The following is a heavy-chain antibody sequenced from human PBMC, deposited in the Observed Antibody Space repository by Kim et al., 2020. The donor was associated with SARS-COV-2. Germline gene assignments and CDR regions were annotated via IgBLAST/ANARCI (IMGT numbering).Heavy chain of an antibody. J-gene: IGHJ4*02. CDR1: GFTFSSYA. D-gene: IGHD2-8*01. CDR2: ISYDGSNK. Sequence: GGSLRLSCAASGFTFSSYAMHWVRQAPGKGLEWVAVISYDGSNKYYADSVKGRFTISRDNSKNTLYLQMNSLRAEDTAVYYCARRGPPYCTNGVCYITYYFDYWGQGTLVTVSS. V-gene: IGHV3-30-3*01. CDR3: ARRGPPYCTNGVCYITYYFDY.